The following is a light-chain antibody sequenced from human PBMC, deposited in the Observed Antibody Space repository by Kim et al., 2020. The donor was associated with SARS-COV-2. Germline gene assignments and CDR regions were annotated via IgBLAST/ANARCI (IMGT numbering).Light chain of an antibody. CDR1: SLRKYY. V-gene: IGLV3-19*01. J-gene: IGLJ2*01. CDR2: GKN. Sequence: SSELTQDPAVSVALGQTVRITCQGDSLRKYYASWYQQKPGQAPVLLISGKNNRPSGIPDRFSGSSSGNTASLTIAGAQAEDEADYYCNSRDTSNFVLFGGGTQLTVL. CDR3: NSRDTSNFVL.